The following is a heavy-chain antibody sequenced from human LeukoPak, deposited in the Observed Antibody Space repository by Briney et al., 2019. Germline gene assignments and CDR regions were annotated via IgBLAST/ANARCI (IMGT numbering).Heavy chain of an antibody. D-gene: IGHD6-19*01. CDR3: TTSGCEY. CDR1: GFTFSIHW. Sequence: GGSLRLSCAASGFTFSIHWMTWVRQAPGKGLGWVATIKPDGNDKYFVDSVKGRFTVSRDNAKTSLYLQMNSLRAEDTAIYYCTTSGCEYWGQGTLVTVSS. CDR2: IKPDGNDK. J-gene: IGHJ4*02. V-gene: IGHV3-7*03.